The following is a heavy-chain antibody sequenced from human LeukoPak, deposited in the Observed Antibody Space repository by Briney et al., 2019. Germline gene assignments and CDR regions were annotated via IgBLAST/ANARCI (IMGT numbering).Heavy chain of an antibody. Sequence: ASVKVSCKASGYTFTGYYMHWVRQAPGQGLEWMGWINPNGGGTNYAQKFQGWVTMTRDTSISTAYMELSRLRSEDTAVYYCAREGAGYSSSWYSYWGQGTLVTVSS. J-gene: IGHJ4*02. D-gene: IGHD6-13*01. CDR2: INPNGGGT. V-gene: IGHV1-2*04. CDR1: GYTFTGYY. CDR3: AREGAGYSSSWYSY.